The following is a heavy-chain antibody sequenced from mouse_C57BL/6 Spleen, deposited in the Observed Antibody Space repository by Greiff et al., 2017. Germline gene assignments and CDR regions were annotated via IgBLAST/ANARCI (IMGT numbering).Heavy chain of an antibody. CDR3: ARESGNYWYFDG. CDR1: GYTFTSYW. V-gene: IGHV1-55*01. J-gene: IGHJ1*03. CDR2: IYPGSGST. Sequence: QVQLQQPGAELVKPGASVKMSCKASGYTFTSYWITWVKQRPGQGLEWIGDIYPGSGSTNYNEKFKSKATLTVDTSSSTAYMQLSSLTSEDSAVYYCARESGNYWYFDGWGTGTTVTVSS. D-gene: IGHD1-3*01.